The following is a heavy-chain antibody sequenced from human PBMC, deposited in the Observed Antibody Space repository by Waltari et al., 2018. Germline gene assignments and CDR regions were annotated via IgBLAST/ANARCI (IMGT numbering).Heavy chain of an antibody. CDR2: RYHSGGT. J-gene: IGHJ4*02. V-gene: IGHV4-39*07. D-gene: IGHD6-19*01. Sequence: QLQLQESGPGLVKPSETLSLTCTVSGDSISSPTYYWGWIRQPPGKGLEWIGTRYHSGGTFYSPSLKSRVSISLDTSKSQFSLKLRSVTATDTAVYYCARGVAVGGNTHLDYWGQGALVTVS. CDR1: GDSISSPTYY. CDR3: ARGVAVGGNTHLDY.